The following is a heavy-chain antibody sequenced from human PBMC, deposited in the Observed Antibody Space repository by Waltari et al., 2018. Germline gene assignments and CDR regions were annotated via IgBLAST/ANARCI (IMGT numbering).Heavy chain of an antibody. CDR2: IYHSGST. V-gene: IGHV4-38-2*02. CDR3: ARDSSGYYFSDY. D-gene: IGHD3-22*01. Sequence: QVQLQESGPGLVKPSETLSLTCAVSGYSISSGYYWGWIRQPPGKGLEWIGSIYHSGSTYYTPSLKSRVTISVDTSKNQFSLKLSSVTAADTAVYYCARDSSGYYFSDYWGQGTLVTVSS. CDR1: GYSISSGYY. J-gene: IGHJ4*02.